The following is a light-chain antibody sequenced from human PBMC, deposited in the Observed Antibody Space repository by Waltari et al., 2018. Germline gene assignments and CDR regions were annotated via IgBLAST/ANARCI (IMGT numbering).Light chain of an antibody. CDR2: KAS. CDR3: QKYDSFWT. V-gene: IGKV1-5*03. CDR1: ESMSNW. Sequence: DNQITQSPFTLSASVGDQVTSTCRASESMSNWLAWYQQKPGKAPEVLIHKASSLESGVLSRFSGSGSATEFTLTISNLQPDDFAIDYCQKYDSFWTFGQGTKVEIK. J-gene: IGKJ1*01.